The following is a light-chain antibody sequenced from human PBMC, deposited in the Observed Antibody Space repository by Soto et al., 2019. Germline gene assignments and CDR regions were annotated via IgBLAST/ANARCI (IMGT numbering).Light chain of an antibody. CDR2: WAS. CDR3: QKYYRPWT. Sequence: DIVMTQSPDSLAVSLGERATINCKSSQSVLYSSNNKNYLAWYQQKPGQPPKLLIYWASTRESGVPDRFSGSGSGTDFTPTISSLQAKDGAVYYCQKYYRPWTFGQGTKVEIK. J-gene: IGKJ1*01. CDR1: QSVLYSSNNKNY. V-gene: IGKV4-1*01.